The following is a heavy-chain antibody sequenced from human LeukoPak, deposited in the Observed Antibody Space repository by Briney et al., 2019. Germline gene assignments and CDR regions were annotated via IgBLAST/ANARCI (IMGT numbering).Heavy chain of an antibody. D-gene: IGHD3-22*01. CDR1: GFTFSSYW. J-gene: IGHJ4*02. V-gene: IGHV3-74*01. Sequence: GGSLRLSCAASGFTFSSYWMHWVRQAPGKGLVWVSRINSDGSSTSYADSVKGRFTISRDDAKNTLYLQMNSLRAEDTAVYYCARLERDYYDSSGYYLYWGQGTLVTVSS. CDR3: ARLERDYYDSSGYYLY. CDR2: INSDGSST.